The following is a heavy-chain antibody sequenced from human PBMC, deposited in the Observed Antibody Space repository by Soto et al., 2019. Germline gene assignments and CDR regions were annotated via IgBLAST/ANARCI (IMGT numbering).Heavy chain of an antibody. CDR3: RSSSRYSTDV. V-gene: IGHV4-39*01. D-gene: IGHD6-13*01. CDR2: IYGTGNT. Sequence: QLQLQESGPGLVKPSETLSLSCTVSGGSITSSFYWGWIRQPPGKGLEWIGSIYGTGNTYYNPSLKGRVTISADTSNNRFSLNLISVTAADTAVYYCRSSSRYSTDVWGQGATVTVSS. CDR1: GGSITSSFY. J-gene: IGHJ6*02.